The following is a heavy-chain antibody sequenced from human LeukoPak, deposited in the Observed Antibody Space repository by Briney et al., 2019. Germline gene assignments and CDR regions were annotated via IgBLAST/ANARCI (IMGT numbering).Heavy chain of an antibody. D-gene: IGHD2-8*01. CDR1: GFTFSSHA. CDR2: ITGSGGTT. J-gene: IGHJ4*02. CDR3: AKDRGTVYLYYFDY. V-gene: IGHV3-23*01. Sequence: GGSLRLSCAASGFTFSSHAMSWVRQAPGKGLEWVSTITGSGGTTKYADSVKGRFTISRDNAKNSLYLQMNSLRAEDTALYYCAKDRGTVYLYYFDYWGQGTLVTVSS.